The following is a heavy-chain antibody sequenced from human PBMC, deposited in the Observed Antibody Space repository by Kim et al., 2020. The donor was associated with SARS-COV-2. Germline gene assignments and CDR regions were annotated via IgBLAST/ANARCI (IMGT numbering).Heavy chain of an antibody. CDR2: IYYSGST. J-gene: IGHJ4*02. CDR1: GGSISSYY. V-gene: IGHV4-59*01. Sequence: SQTLSLTCTVSGGSISSYYWSWIRQPPGKGLEWIGYIYYSGSTNYNPSLKSRVTISVDTSKNQFSLKLSSVTAADTAVYYCARALGYFDYWGQGTLVTVSS. CDR3: ARALGYFDY. D-gene: IGHD3-16*02.